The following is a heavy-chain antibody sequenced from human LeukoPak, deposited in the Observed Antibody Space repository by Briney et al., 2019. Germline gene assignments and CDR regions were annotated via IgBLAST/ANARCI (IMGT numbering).Heavy chain of an antibody. Sequence: GGSLRLSCAASGFIFSSYAMSWVRQAPGKGLEWVSAIRDSGGSTYYADSVKGRFTISRDNAKNSVYLQMDSLRVEDTAVYYCTRDYRGKDVWGRGTTVTVSS. CDR2: IRDSGGST. D-gene: IGHD3-16*02. CDR3: TRDYRGKDV. CDR1: GFIFSSYA. J-gene: IGHJ6*02. V-gene: IGHV3-23*01.